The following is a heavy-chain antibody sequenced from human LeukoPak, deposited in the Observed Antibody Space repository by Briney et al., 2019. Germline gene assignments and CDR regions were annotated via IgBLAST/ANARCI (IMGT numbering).Heavy chain of an antibody. V-gene: IGHV3-9*03. J-gene: IGHJ4*02. CDR1: GFTFDDYA. CDR3: AKDTYYYDSSGCFDY. Sequence: GRSLRLSCAASGFTFDDYAMHWVRQAPGKGLEWVSGISWNSGSIGYADSVKGRFTISRDNAKNSLYLQMNSLRAEDMALHYCAKDTYYYDSSGCFDYWGQGTLVTVSS. D-gene: IGHD3-22*01. CDR2: ISWNSGSI.